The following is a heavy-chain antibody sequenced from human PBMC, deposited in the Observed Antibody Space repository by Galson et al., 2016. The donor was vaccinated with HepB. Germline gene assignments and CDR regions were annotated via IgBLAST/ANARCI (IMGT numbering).Heavy chain of an antibody. V-gene: IGHV3-7*01. J-gene: IGHJ4*02. Sequence: SLRLSCAASGFTFSNHWMSWVRQAPGKGLEWVANINQDAGERYYADSVKGRFTISRDNSKNTLYLQLNSLRAEDTAVYYCAREDPNIALAALDYWGKGTLVTVSS. D-gene: IGHD6-19*01. CDR2: INQDAGER. CDR1: GFTFSNHW. CDR3: AREDPNIALAALDY.